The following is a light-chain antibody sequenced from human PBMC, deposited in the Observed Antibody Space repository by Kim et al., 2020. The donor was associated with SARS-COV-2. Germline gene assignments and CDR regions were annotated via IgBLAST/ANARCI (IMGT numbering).Light chain of an antibody. Sequence: QSVLTQPPSASGSPGQSVAISCTGTSSDVGGYKYVSWYQQHPGKAPKLIIYEVNGRPSGVPDRFSGSKSGNTASLTVSGLQAEDEAYYYCSSFAGDNAMVFGGGTQLTVL. CDR2: EVN. CDR1: SSDVGGYKY. CDR3: SSFAGDNAMV. J-gene: IGLJ2*01. V-gene: IGLV2-8*01.